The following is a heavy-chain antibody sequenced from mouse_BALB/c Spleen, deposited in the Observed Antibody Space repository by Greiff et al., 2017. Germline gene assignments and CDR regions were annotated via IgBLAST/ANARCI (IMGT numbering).Heavy chain of an antibody. V-gene: IGHV2-9*02. CDR3: ARDYYGSSWFAY. CDR1: GFSLTSYG. D-gene: IGHD1-1*01. Sequence: VMLVESGPGLVAPSQSLSITCTVSGFSLTSYGVHWVRQPPGKCLEWLGVIWAGGSTNYNSALMSRLSISKDNSKSQVFLKMNSLQTDDTAMYYCARDYYGSSWFAYWGQGTLVTVSA. CDR2: IWAGGST. J-gene: IGHJ3*01.